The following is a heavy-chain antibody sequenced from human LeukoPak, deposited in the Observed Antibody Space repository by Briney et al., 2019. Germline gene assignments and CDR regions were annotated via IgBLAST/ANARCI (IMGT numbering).Heavy chain of an antibody. V-gene: IGHV4-59*01. CDR2: IYYSGST. Sequence: LETLSLTCTVSGGSISSYYWSWIRQPPGKGLEWIGYIYYSGSTNYNPSLKSRVTISVDTSKNQFSLKLSSVTAADTAVYYCARVLGGTRDYFDYWGQGTLVTVSS. J-gene: IGHJ4*02. CDR3: ARVLGGTRDYFDY. CDR1: GGSISSYY. D-gene: IGHD1-14*01.